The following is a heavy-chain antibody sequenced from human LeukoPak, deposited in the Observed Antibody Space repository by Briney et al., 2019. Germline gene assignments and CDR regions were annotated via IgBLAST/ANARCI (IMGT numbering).Heavy chain of an antibody. J-gene: IGHJ4*02. D-gene: IGHD2-15*01. V-gene: IGHV1-24*01. CDR1: GYTLTELS. CDR3: ATSGYCSGGSCYALDY. CDR2: FDPEDGET. Sequence: ASVKVSCKVSGYTLTELSMHWVRQAPGKGLEWMGGFDPEDGETIYAQKFQGRVTMTEDTSTDTAYMELSSPRSEDTAVYYCATSGYCSGGSCYALDYWGQGTLVTVSS.